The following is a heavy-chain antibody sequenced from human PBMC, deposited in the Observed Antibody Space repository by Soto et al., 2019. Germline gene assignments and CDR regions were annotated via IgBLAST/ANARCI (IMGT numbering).Heavy chain of an antibody. J-gene: IGHJ6*02. Sequence: QVQLQESGPGLVKPSQTLSLTCTVSGGSISSGGYYWTWIRQHPGKGLEWIGYIYDTGSIYYKPSLKSRVTISVDTSKNQFSLKLSCVTAADTAVYYCARDRRFRGFYGMDGWGQGNTVTVSS. CDR2: IYDTGSI. CDR1: GGSISSGGYY. V-gene: IGHV4-31*03. D-gene: IGHD3-10*01. CDR3: ARDRRFRGFYGMDG.